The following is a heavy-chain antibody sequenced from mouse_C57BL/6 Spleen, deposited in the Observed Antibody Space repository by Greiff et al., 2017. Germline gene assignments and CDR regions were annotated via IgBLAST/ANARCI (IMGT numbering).Heavy chain of an antibody. Sequence: EVQLQQSGPELVKPGASVKMSCKASGYTFTDYNMHWVKQSHGKSLEWIGYINPNNGGTSYNQKFKGKATLTVNKSSSTAYMELRSLTSEDSAVYYCARSLITTVVATRNYFDYWGQGTTLTVSS. D-gene: IGHD1-1*01. J-gene: IGHJ2*01. CDR2: INPNNGGT. V-gene: IGHV1-22*01. CDR1: GYTFTDYN. CDR3: ARSLITTVVATRNYFDY.